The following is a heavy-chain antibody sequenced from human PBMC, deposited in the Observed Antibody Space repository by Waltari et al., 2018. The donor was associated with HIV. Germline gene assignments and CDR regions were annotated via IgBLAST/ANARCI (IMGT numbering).Heavy chain of an antibody. CDR3: VRDYKWAFDY. Sequence: EVQLVESGGGLIQPGGSLSISCATSRFRFRSYSMNWVRQATGEGLEWLAYMSDDTRDPYYADSVKGRFTISRDNAEDSVYLQMTNLRVEDTAVYYCVRDYKWAFDYWGQGTRVTVSS. D-gene: IGHD1-20*01. CDR2: MSDDTRDP. J-gene: IGHJ4*02. CDR1: RFRFRSYS. V-gene: IGHV3-48*01.